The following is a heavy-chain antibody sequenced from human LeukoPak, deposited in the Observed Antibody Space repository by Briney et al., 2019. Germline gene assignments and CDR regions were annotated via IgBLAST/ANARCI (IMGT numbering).Heavy chain of an antibody. J-gene: IGHJ4*02. CDR1: GGSISSYY. CDR2: IHTSGST. V-gene: IGHV4-59*08. CDR3: ARHDFWSGYYDY. Sequence: SETLSLTCTVSGGSISSYYWSWIRQPPGKGLEWIGRIHTSGSTNYNPSLKSRVTISIDTSKNQFSLKLSSVTAADTAVYYCARHDFWSGYYDYWGQGTLVTVSS. D-gene: IGHD3-3*01.